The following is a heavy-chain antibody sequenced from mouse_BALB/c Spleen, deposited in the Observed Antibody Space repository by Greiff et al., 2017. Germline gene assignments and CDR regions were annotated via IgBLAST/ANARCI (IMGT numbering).Heavy chain of an antibody. V-gene: IGHV1-84*02. CDR3: ARGGYDGSSDWDFDV. J-gene: IGHJ1*01. D-gene: IGHD1-1*01. CDR2: IYPGSGNT. CDR1: GYTFTDYY. Sequence: QVQLQQSGPELVKPGASVKISCKASGYTFTDYYINWVKQTPGQGLEWIGWIYPGSGNTKYNEKFKGKATLTVATSSSTSYMQLRSLTSEDTAVYFVARGGYDGSSDWDFDVWGAGTTGTVAS.